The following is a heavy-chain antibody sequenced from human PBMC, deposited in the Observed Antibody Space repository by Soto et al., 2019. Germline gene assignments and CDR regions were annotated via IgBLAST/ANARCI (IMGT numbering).Heavy chain of an antibody. Sequence: SETLSLTCTVSGASITQYYWNWIRQSPGKGLEWIGSISYSGSTDYNPSFKSRVTISVDTSKNQFSLKMSSVSAADTAIYYCARQYGVRIDYWGQGTLVTVSS. J-gene: IGHJ4*02. V-gene: IGHV4-59*08. CDR2: ISYSGST. CDR1: GASITQYY. CDR3: ARQYGVRIDY. D-gene: IGHD2-8*01.